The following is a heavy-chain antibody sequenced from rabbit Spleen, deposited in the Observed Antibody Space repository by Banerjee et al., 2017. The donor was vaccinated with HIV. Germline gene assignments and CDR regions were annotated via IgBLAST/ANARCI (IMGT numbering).Heavy chain of an antibody. V-gene: IGHV1S40*01. CDR3: TRDAAGREDFNL. D-gene: IGHD4-2*01. CDR1: GFSFSSSDY. J-gene: IGHJ4*01. Sequence: QSLEESGGDLVKPGASLTLTCTASGFSFSSSDYMCWVRQAPGKGLEWISCIAGSSSGFTYSATWAKGRFTISKTSSTTVALQVPSLTAADTATYFCTRDAAGREDFNLWGPGTLVTVS. CDR2: IAGSSSGFT.